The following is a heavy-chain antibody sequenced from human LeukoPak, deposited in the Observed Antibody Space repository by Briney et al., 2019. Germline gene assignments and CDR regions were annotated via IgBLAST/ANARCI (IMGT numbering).Heavy chain of an antibody. Sequence: SETLSLTCAVSGGSISSSNWWSWVRQPPGKGLEGSGEIYHSGSTNYNPALKSRVTISVDKSKNQFSLKLSSVTAADTAVYYCARRYDSYPLDYWGQGTLVTVSS. CDR3: ARRYDSYPLDY. V-gene: IGHV4-4*02. J-gene: IGHJ4*02. CDR2: IYHSGST. CDR1: GGSISSSNW. D-gene: IGHD3-22*01.